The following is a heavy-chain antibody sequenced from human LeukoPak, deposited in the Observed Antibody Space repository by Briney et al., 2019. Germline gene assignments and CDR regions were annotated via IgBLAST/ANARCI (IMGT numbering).Heavy chain of an antibody. CDR1: GYTFTNQE. V-gene: IGHV1-8*01. J-gene: IGHJ4*02. D-gene: IGHD3-10*01. CDR2: ISPNSGNT. Sequence: ASVTVSYKASGYTFTNQEINWVRQAPADRLEGMGWISPNSGNTGYAQKFQGRVTMTRNTSISTAYMELSSLRSEDTAVYYCARGPPLYGSGSYPDYWGQGTLVTVSS. CDR3: ARGPPLYGSGSYPDY.